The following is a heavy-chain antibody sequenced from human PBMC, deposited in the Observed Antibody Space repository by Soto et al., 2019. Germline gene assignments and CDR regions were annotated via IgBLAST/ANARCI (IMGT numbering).Heavy chain of an antibody. CDR3: ARGGFYSEGSSGYSPDY. CDR1: GFTSSSYV. Sequence: QVQLVESGGGVVQPGRSLRLSCEGSGFTSSSYVMHWVRQAPGKGLEWVALISFDGSKKNYADSVKGRFTISRDNSKNMMDVQMNSLRPEDTAVYYWARGGFYSEGSSGYSPDYWGQGTLVTVGS. D-gene: IGHD3-22*01. CDR2: ISFDGSKK. V-gene: IGHV3-30-3*01. J-gene: IGHJ4*02.